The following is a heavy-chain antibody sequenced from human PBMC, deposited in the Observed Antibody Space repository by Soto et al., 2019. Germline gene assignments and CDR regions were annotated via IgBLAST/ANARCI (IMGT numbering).Heavy chain of an antibody. D-gene: IGHD2-21*02. J-gene: IGHJ6*02. CDR3: ARDLWGYCGDDCYPLDV. CDR1: GGSISIYY. CDR2: MYNTGST. V-gene: IGHV4-59*01. Sequence: SETLSLTCTVSGGSISIYYWSWIRQPPGKGLEWIGYMYNTGSTIYNPSLKSRVTISVDTSKNQFTLKLDSATAADSAVYYCARDLWGYCGDDCYPLDVWGQGTTVT.